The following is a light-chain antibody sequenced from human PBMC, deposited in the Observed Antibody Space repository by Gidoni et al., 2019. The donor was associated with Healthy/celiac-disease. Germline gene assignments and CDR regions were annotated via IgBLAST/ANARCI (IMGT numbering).Light chain of an antibody. CDR1: QSVSSY. Sequence: EIVLTQSPAPLSLSPGERATRSCRASQSVSSYLAWYQQKPGQAPRLLIYDASNRATGIPARFSGSGSGTDFTLTISSIEPEDFEVYYCQQRSNWPPSWTFXXXTKVEIK. CDR2: DAS. V-gene: IGKV3-11*01. J-gene: IGKJ1*01. CDR3: QQRSNWPPSWT.